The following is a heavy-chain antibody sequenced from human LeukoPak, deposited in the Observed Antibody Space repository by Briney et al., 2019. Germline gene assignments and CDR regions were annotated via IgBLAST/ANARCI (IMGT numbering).Heavy chain of an antibody. D-gene: IGHD3-3*01. CDR3: ARGVRGYYMGSIYYYYYYMDV. CDR2: INHSGST. V-gene: IGHV4-34*01. J-gene: IGHJ6*03. CDR1: GGSFSGYY. Sequence: PSETLSLTCAVYGGSFSGYYWSWLRQPPGKGLEWIGEINHSGSTNYNPSLKSRVTLSVDTSKNQFSLKLSSVTAADTAVYYCARGVRGYYMGSIYYYYYYMDVWGKGTTVTVSS.